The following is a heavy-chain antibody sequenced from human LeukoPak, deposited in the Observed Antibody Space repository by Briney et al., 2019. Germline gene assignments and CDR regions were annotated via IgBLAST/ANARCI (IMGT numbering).Heavy chain of an antibody. CDR2: IIPIFGTA. J-gene: IGHJ3*02. CDR3: ARGRTARSAFDI. D-gene: IGHD1/OR15-1a*01. V-gene: IGHV1-69*13. Sequence: SVKVSCKASGGTFSSYAISWVRQAPGQGLEWMGGIIPIFGTANYAQKFQGRVTITADESTSTAYMELSSPRSEDTAVYYCARGRTARSAFDIWGQGTMVTVSS. CDR1: GGTFSSYA.